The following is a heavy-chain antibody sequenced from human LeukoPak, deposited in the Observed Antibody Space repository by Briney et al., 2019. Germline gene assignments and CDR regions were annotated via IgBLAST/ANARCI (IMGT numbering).Heavy chain of an antibody. CDR2: MFYSGRT. CDR1: GGSISSGNYH. J-gene: IGHJ4*02. D-gene: IGHD5/OR15-5a*01. CDR3: AKHPTRRDVYDHLDY. Sequence: SETLSVTCTVSGGSISSGNYHWAWMRRPPGKGPEWIGSMFYSGRTYYNPSLKSRVNISGDTSKNQFSLKVPSVTAADTAVYYCAKHPTRRDVYDHLDYWGQGTLVTVSS. V-gene: IGHV4-39*01.